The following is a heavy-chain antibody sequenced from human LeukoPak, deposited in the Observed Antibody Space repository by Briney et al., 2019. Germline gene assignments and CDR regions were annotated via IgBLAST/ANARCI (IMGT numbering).Heavy chain of an antibody. CDR1: GFTFSSYW. D-gene: IGHD3-16*01. V-gene: IGHV3-7*01. Sequence: GGALRLSCAASGFTFSSYWMNWVRQAPGKGLEWVANIKQDGGDKFYVDSVKGRFTISRDNAKNSLYLQMNSLRAEDTAVYYCARDWGLDYWGQGTLVTVSS. CDR2: IKQDGGDK. CDR3: ARDWGLDY. J-gene: IGHJ4*02.